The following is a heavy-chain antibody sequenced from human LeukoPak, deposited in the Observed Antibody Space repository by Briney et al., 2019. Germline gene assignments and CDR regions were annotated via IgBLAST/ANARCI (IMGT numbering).Heavy chain of an antibody. CDR3: ARDSRITMVRGVTDY. Sequence: GGSLRLSCAASGFTFSSYWMSWVRQAPGKGLEWVANIKQDGSEKYYVDSVKGRFTISRDNAKNSLYLQMNSLRAEDTAVYYCARDSRITMVRGVTDYWGQGTLVTVSS. CDR1: GFTFSSYW. CDR2: IKQDGSEK. V-gene: IGHV3-7*01. J-gene: IGHJ4*02. D-gene: IGHD3-10*01.